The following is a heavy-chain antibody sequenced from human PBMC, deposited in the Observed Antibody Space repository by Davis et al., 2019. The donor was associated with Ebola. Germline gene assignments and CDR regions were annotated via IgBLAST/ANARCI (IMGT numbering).Heavy chain of an antibody. V-gene: IGHV3-21*01. J-gene: IGHJ6*03. CDR1: GFTFSSYS. Sequence: GESLKISCAASGFTFSSYSMNWVRQAPGKGLEWVSSISSSSSYIYYADSVKGRFTISRDNAKNSLYLQMNSLRAEDTAVYYCARDFRHSSSPLDMDVWGKGTTVTVSS. D-gene: IGHD6-6*01. CDR2: ISSSSSYI. CDR3: ARDFRHSSSPLDMDV.